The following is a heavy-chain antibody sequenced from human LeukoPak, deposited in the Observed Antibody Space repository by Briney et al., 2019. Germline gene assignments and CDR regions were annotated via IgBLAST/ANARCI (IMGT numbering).Heavy chain of an antibody. CDR1: GFTFSSYA. Sequence: GGSLRLSCAASGFTFSSYAMSWVRQAPGKGLEWVSAISGSGGSTYYADSVKGRFTISRDNSKNTLYLQMNSLRAEDTAVYYCAKDLSMYYYDSSGSNDAFDIWGQGTMVTVSS. D-gene: IGHD3-22*01. CDR3: AKDLSMYYYDSSGSNDAFDI. CDR2: ISGSGGST. J-gene: IGHJ3*02. V-gene: IGHV3-23*01.